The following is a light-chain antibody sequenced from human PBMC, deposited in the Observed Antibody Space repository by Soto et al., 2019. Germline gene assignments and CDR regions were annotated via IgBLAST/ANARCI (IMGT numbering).Light chain of an antibody. J-gene: IGKJ1*01. Sequence: DIQMTQSPSSLSASLGDRVTITCRASQGIGIYLAWCQQKPGKVPKLLIYAASTLQSGVPSRFSGRGSGTDFTLTISSLQPEDVATYYCQKYNSAPRTFGQGTRVEI. CDR1: QGIGIY. CDR3: QKYNSAPRT. CDR2: AAS. V-gene: IGKV1-27*01.